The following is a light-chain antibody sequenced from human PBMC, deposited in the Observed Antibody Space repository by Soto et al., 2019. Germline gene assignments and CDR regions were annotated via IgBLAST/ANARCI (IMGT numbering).Light chain of an antibody. Sequence: IRLTQSPSSLSASVGDRVTITCRASQGISSYLAWYQQKPGKAPKLLIYAASTLQSGVPSRFSGSGSGTDFTLTIRRTQPEDFATYYCQQLTSYHFGQGTRLEIK. J-gene: IGKJ5*01. V-gene: IGKV1-9*01. CDR3: QQLTSYH. CDR1: QGISSY. CDR2: AAS.